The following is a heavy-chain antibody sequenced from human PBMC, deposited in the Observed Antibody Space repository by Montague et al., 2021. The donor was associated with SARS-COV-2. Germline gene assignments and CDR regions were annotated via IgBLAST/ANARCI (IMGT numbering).Heavy chain of an antibody. V-gene: IGHV4-59*08. Sequence: SETLSLTCTVSGGSLSSYYWGWIRQPPGKGLEWIGYIYYSGSTNYNPSLKSRVTISVDTSKNQFSLNLSSVTAADTAVYYCVRHVSGSLTHFHHWGQGSLVTVSS. CDR2: IYYSGST. CDR1: GGSLSSYY. CDR3: VRHVSGSLTHFHH. D-gene: IGHD1-26*01. J-gene: IGHJ1*01.